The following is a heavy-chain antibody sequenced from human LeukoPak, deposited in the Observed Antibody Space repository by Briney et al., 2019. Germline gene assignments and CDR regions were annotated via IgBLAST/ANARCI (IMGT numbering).Heavy chain of an antibody. Sequence: SETLSLTCTVSGDSVSSGGYYWSWIRQPPGKVLEWVGYIYYSGSTYYNPSLTSRLTISLDTSKNQFSLQLTSVTAADTAVYYCARSSGYNFDYWGQGTLVTVSS. CDR3: ARSSGYNFDY. J-gene: IGHJ4*02. V-gene: IGHV4-31*03. D-gene: IGHD6-19*01. CDR2: IYYSGST. CDR1: GDSVSSGGYY.